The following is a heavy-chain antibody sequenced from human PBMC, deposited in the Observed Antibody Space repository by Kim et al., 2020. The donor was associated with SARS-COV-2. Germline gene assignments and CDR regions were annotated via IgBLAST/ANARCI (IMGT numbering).Heavy chain of an antibody. CDR3: ARGLAAAGFDAFDI. Sequence: AGPVKGRFTNTRDNSKNTLYLQRNSLGAEETAVYYCARGLAAAGFDAFDIWGQGTMVTVSS. V-gene: IGHV3-30*01. D-gene: IGHD6-13*01. J-gene: IGHJ3*02.